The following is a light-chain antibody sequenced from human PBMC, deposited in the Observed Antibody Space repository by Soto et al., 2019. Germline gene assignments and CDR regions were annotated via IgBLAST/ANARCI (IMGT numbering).Light chain of an antibody. CDR3: QSYDSSLSGSV. CDR2: GNS. CDR1: SSNIGAGYD. Sequence: QSVLTQPPSVSGAXXXRVTXXXXXSSSNIGAGYDVHWYQQLPGTAPKLLIYGNSNRPSGVPDRFSGSKSGTSASLAITGLQAEDEADYYCQSYDSSLSGSVFGGGTKLTVL. V-gene: IGLV1-40*01. J-gene: IGLJ3*02.